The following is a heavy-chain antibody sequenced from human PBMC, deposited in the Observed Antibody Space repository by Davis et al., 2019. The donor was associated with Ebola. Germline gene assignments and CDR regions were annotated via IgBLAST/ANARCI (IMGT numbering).Heavy chain of an antibody. CDR1: GYTFSSYA. CDR3: ARGPYDY. J-gene: IGHJ4*02. Sequence: ASVKVSCKTSGYTFSSYAVNWVRQAPGQRLEWMGWISTGNGNTKYSQKFQGRVTMTRDTAANTAYMDLSSLKSEDTTVYYCARGPYDYWGQGTLVTVSS. V-gene: IGHV1-3*04. CDR2: ISTGNGNT.